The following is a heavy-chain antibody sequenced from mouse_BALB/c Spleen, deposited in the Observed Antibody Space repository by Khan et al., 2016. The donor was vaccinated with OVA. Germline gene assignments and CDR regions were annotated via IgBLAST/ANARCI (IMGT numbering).Heavy chain of an antibody. V-gene: IGHV1-7*01. CDR1: GYTFTTYW. CDR3: TRDRIAY. Sequence: QVQLKQSGAELAKPGASVKMSCKASGYTFTTYWMHWVKQRPGQGLEWIGYINPTSGYTDYNDKFKDRATLSADKSSSTAYMQLNSLTSEDSAGYYCTRDRIAYWGQGTPLTVSS. CDR2: INPTSGYT. J-gene: IGHJ2*01.